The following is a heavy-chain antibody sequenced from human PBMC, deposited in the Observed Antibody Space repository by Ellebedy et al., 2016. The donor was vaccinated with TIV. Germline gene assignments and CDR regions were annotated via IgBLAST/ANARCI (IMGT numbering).Heavy chain of an antibody. D-gene: IGHD6-6*01. V-gene: IGHV3-53*01. CDR1: GFTVSSNY. CDR3: ARDYRSIATTGYYYYYYMDV. J-gene: IGHJ6*03. Sequence: GESLKISXAASGFTVSSNYMSWVRQAPGKGLEWVSVIYSGGSTYYADSVKGRFTISRDNSKNTLYLQMNSLRAEDTAVYYCARDYRSIATTGYYYYYYMDVWGKGTTVTVSS. CDR2: IYSGGST.